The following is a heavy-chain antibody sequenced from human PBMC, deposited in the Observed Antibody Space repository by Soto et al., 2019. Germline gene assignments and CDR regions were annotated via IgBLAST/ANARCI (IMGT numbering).Heavy chain of an antibody. Sequence: QVQLVESGGGVVQPGRSLSLSCAASGFTFSSYGMHWVRQAPGKGLEWVAVISYDGSNKYYADSVKGRFTISRDNSKNTLYLQMNSLRAEDTAVYYCAKALGELSLQPLDYWGQGTLVTVSS. CDR1: GFTFSSYG. V-gene: IGHV3-30*18. D-gene: IGHD3-16*02. CDR2: ISYDGSNK. CDR3: AKALGELSLQPLDY. J-gene: IGHJ4*02.